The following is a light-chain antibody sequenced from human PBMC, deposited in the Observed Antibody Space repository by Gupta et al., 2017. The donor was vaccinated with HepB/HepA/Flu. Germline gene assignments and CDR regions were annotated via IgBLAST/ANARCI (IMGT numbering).Light chain of an antibody. J-gene: IGLJ3*02. CDR1: SSNIGTNP. Sequence: QSVLTPPPSASGTPGQRVTISCSGSSSNIGTNPVNWYQQLPGTAPKVLIYSNNQRPSGVPDRFSCSKSGTSASLAISGLQSEDEADYYCAAWDDSLNGWVFGGGTKVTVL. CDR2: SNN. V-gene: IGLV1-44*01. CDR3: AAWDDSLNGWV.